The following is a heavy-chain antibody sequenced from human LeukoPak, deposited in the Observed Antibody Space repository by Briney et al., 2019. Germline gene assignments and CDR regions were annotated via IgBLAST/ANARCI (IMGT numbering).Heavy chain of an antibody. CDR3: AKRGVVIRVILVGFHKEAYYFES. D-gene: IGHD3/OR15-3a*01. J-gene: IGHJ4*02. CDR1: GITLSNYG. CDR2: ISDSGGST. Sequence: GGSLRLSCAVSGITLSNYGMSWVRQAPGKGLEWVTGISDSGGSTKYADSVKGRFTIARDNRKNTLYLQMNSLRAEDTAVYFCAKRGVVIRVILVGFHKEAYYFESWGQGALVTVSS. V-gene: IGHV3-23*01.